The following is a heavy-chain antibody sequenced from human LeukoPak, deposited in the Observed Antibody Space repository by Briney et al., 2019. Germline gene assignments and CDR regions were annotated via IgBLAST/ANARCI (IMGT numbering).Heavy chain of an antibody. CDR2: IYPGDSDT. CDR3: ARPQTGVTVIDAFDI. D-gene: IGHD4-23*01. CDR1: GYSFTTHW. J-gene: IGHJ3*02. V-gene: IGHV5-51*01. Sequence: KVGKSLQISCKASGYSFTTHWIGWVRQMPGKGLEWMGIIYPGDSDTRYSPSFQGQVTISADKSISTAYLQWSSLKASDTAMYYCARPQTGVTVIDAFDIWGQGTMVTVSS.